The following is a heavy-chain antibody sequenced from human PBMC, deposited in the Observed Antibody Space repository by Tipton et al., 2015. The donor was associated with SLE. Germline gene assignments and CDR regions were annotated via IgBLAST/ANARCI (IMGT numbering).Heavy chain of an antibody. D-gene: IGHD2-21*01. V-gene: IGHV4-39*01. J-gene: IGHJ4*02. CDR2: IWYNGVI. CDR3: VRQRLWSDY. CDR1: GGSISGRDYH. Sequence: TLSLTCTVSGGSISGRDYHWTWIRQHPGKGLEWIGQIWYNGVIYYNPSLRSRVTISIDTSKSHFSLKLTSVTATDTAVYYCVRQRLWSDYWGQGNLVTVSS.